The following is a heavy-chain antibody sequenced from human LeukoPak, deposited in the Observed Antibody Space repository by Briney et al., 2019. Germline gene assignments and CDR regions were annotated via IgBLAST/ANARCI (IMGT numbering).Heavy chain of an antibody. D-gene: IGHD4-17*01. CDR2: ITSYGHT. Sequence: PGGSLRPSCAASGFAFSSSNLNWFRQAPGKGLEWVSSITSYGHTYYPDSLQGRFSISRDNAKNSLYLQMISLRAEDTVIYYCARGDYGDYEVDYWGQGTLVTVSS. V-gene: IGHV3-21*01. J-gene: IGHJ4*02. CDR1: GFAFSSSN. CDR3: ARGDYGDYEVDY.